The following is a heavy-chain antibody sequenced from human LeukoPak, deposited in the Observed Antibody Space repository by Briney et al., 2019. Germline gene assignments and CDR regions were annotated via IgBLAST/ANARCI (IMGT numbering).Heavy chain of an antibody. CDR3: AREDYGDYYPDY. D-gene: IGHD4-17*01. J-gene: IGHJ4*02. V-gene: IGHV4-31*03. CDR1: GGSISSGGYY. CDR2: IYYSGCT. Sequence: SETLSLTCTVSGGSISSGGYYWSWIRQHPGKGLEWIGYIYYSGCTYYNPSLKSRVTISVDTSKNQFSLKLSSVTAADTAVYYCAREDYGDYYPDYWGQGTLVTVSS.